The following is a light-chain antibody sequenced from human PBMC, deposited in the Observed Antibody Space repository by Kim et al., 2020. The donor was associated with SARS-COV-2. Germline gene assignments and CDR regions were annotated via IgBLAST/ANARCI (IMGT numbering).Light chain of an antibody. J-gene: IGLJ2*01. CDR1: SSDIGNNH. V-gene: IGLV1-51*01. Sequence: QSVLTQPPSVSAAPGQKVTISCSGSSSDIGNNHVSWYQHLPGTAPKLLIYDTEKRPSGIPDRFTGSKSGASATLDITGLQAGDEADYYCRVRDSRLSIGGLFGGGTKLTVL. CDR3: RVRDSRLSIGGL. CDR2: DTE.